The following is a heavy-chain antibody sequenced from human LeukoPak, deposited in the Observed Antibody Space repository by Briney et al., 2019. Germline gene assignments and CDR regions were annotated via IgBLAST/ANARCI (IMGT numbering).Heavy chain of an antibody. Sequence: SQTLSLTCTVSGGSISSGSYYWSWIRQPAGKGLEWIGRIYTSGSTNYNPSLKSRVTLSLDRSKTHFSLRLTSVTAADTAVYYCASVFEAAPDAFDIWGQGTMVTVSS. J-gene: IGHJ3*02. V-gene: IGHV4-61*02. CDR3: ASVFEAAPDAFDI. D-gene: IGHD2-15*01. CDR1: GGSISSGSYY. CDR2: IYTSGST.